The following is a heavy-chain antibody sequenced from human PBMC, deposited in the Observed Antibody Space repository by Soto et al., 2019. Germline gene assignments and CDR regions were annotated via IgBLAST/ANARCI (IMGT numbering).Heavy chain of an antibody. CDR3: AKDAPGSGWLSDY. J-gene: IGHJ4*02. D-gene: IGHD3-22*01. Sequence: PGGSLRLSCAASGFTFSSYAMHWVRQAPGKGLEWVAVISYDGSNKYYADSVKGRFTISRDNSKNTLYLQMNSLRAEDTAVYYCAKDAPGSGWLSDYWGLGTLVTVSS. V-gene: IGHV3-30-3*01. CDR2: ISYDGSNK. CDR1: GFTFSSYA.